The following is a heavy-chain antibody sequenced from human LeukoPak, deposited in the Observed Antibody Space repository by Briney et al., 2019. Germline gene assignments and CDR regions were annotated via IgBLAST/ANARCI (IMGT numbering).Heavy chain of an antibody. CDR3: ARAPTTVVTPYYFDY. V-gene: IGHV4-59*01. Sequence: SETLSLTCTVSGGSIGSYYWSWIRQPPGKGLEWIGYIYNSGSTNHNPSLKSRVTISLDTSKNQFSLKLSSVTAADTAVYYCARAPTTVVTPYYFDYWGQGTLVTVSS. CDR1: GGSIGSYY. D-gene: IGHD4-23*01. J-gene: IGHJ4*02. CDR2: IYNSGST.